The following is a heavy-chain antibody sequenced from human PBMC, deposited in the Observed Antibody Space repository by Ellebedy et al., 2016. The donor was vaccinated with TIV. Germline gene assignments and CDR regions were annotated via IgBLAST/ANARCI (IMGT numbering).Heavy chain of an antibody. CDR2: ITNTGSTT. V-gene: IGHV3-11*01. D-gene: IGHD1-14*01. Sequence: PGGSLRLSCAASGFTFSDYYMSWVRQAPGKGLEWVSYITNTGSTTYYADSVKGRFTISRDNAKNSLFLQMNNLTAEDTDVYFCARHKTMAYLFDYWGQGALVTVSS. CDR1: GFTFSDYY. CDR3: ARHKTMAYLFDY. J-gene: IGHJ4*02.